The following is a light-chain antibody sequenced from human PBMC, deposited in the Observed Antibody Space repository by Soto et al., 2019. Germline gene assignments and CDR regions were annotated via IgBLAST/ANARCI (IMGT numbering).Light chain of an antibody. CDR1: SSDVGSYNL. Sequence: QSVLTQPASVSGSPGQSITMSCAGASSDVGSYNLVSWYQKYPGKAPKLIIYEGNKRPSGVSNRFSGSGSGNTASLTISGLQAEDAADYYCCSYTGSSTSFGGGTKVTVL. J-gene: IGLJ3*02. V-gene: IGLV2-23*01. CDR2: EGN. CDR3: CSYTGSSTS.